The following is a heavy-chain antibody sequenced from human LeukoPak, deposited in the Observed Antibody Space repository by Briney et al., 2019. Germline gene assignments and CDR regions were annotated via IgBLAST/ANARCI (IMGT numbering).Heavy chain of an antibody. J-gene: IGHJ3*02. CDR1: GGSFSGYY. CDR2: INHSGST. CDR3: ARGRRMVTMIVVLHTGRGAFDI. D-gene: IGHD3-22*01. Sequence: SETLSLTCAVYGGSFSGYYWSWIRQPPGKGLEWIGEINHSGSTNYNPSLKSRVTISVDTSKNQFSLKLSSVTAADTAVYYCARGRRMVTMIVVLHTGRGAFDIWGQGTMVTVSS. V-gene: IGHV4-34*01.